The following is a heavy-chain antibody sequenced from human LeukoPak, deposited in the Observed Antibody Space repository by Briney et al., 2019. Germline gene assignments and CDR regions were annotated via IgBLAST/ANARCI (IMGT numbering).Heavy chain of an antibody. CDR2: INPNSGGT. CDR1: GYTFTSYD. CDR3: ARGGGAAADYSYYYMDV. Sequence: ASVKVSCKASGYTFTSYDINWVRQATGQGLEWMGRINPNSGGTNYAQKLQGRVTMTTDTSTSTAYMELRSLRSDDTAVYYCARGGGAAADYSYYYMDVWGKGTTVTVSS. V-gene: IGHV1-18*01. J-gene: IGHJ6*03. D-gene: IGHD6-13*01.